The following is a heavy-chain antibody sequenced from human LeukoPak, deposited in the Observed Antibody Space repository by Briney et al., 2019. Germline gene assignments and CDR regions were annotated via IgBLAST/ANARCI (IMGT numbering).Heavy chain of an antibody. CDR2: MNPNSGNT. D-gene: IGHD3-10*01. V-gene: IGHV1-8*01. CDR3: ARRKPTSGAQYWFDR. J-gene: IGHJ5*02. Sequence: GASVKVSCKASGYTFTSYDINWVRQATGQGLEWMGWMNPNSGNTGYAQEFQGRVTLTRDTSISTAYMELSSLTSEDTAVYYCARRKPTSGAQYWFDRWGQGTLVTVDS. CDR1: GYTFTSYD.